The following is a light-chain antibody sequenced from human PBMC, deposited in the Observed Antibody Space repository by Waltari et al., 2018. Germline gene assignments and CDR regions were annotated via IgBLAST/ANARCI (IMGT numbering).Light chain of an antibody. V-gene: IGLV2-14*01. CDR1: SSAVGPYNY. CDR2: EVT. J-gene: IGLJ3*02. Sequence: QSALPQPASVSGSPGQSITISCPGTSSAVGPYNYFPWFQQHPGKAPKLMIYEVTNRPSGVSNRFSGSKSGNTASMTISGLQAEDEADYYCSSYTSSTTLGFGGGTKLTVL. CDR3: SSYTSSTTLG.